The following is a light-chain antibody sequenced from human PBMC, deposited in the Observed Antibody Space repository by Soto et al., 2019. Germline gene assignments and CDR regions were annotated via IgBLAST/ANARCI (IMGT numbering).Light chain of an antibody. CDR1: QGINEY. CDR2: AAS. V-gene: IGKV1-27*01. CDR3: QKYNSAPRT. Sequence: DIQMTQSPSSLSASVGDSVTITCRASQGINEYLAWYQQKPGKVPKLLIYAASTLHSGVTSRFSGSGSGTDFTLTISSLQPEDVATYYCQKYNSAPRTFGQGTKVEIK. J-gene: IGKJ1*01.